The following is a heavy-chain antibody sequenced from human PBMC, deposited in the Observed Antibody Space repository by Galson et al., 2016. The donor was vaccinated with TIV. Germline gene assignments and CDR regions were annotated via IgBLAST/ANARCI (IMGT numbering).Heavy chain of an antibody. D-gene: IGHD3-22*01. CDR1: GFTFSNYY. V-gene: IGHV3-21*01. Sequence: SLRLSCAASGFTFSNYYMNWVRRAPGEGLEWVSTISTSSRYIYYADSVKGRFTISRDNAKNSLSLQMNSLRAEDTAVYYCASASSAYFDSSGYSWGQGTMVTVSS. CDR2: ISTSSRYI. J-gene: IGHJ3*01. CDR3: ASASSAYFDSSGYS.